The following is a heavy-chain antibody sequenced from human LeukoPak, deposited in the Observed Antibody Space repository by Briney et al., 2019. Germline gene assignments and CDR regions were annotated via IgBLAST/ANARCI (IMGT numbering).Heavy chain of an antibody. J-gene: IGHJ4*02. D-gene: IGHD2-15*01. CDR3: ARGGYCSGGNCFGNDF. CDR1: GFTFSDHH. Sequence: PGGSLRLSCAASGFTFSDHHMDWVRQAPGRGLEWVGRIRNKAKRYATDYAASVKGRFTISRDDSKNSLYLQMDGLKTEDTAVYYCARGGYCSGGNCFGNDFWGQGTLVTVSS. V-gene: IGHV3-72*01. CDR2: IRNKAKRYAT.